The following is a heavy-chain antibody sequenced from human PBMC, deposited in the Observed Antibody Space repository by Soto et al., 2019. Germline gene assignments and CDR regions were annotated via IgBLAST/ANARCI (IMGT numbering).Heavy chain of an antibody. CDR1: GFTFSTYW. Sequence: HPGGSLRLSCAASGFTFSTYWVHWVRQAPGKGLVWVSRINSDGSGTTYADSVKGRFTISRDNAKNTLYLQMNSLRAEDTAVYYCARELDYRNFGYYYYYIDVWGKGTTVTVSS. CDR2: INSDGSGT. D-gene: IGHD4-4*01. CDR3: ARELDYRNFGYYYYYIDV. V-gene: IGHV3-74*01. J-gene: IGHJ6*03.